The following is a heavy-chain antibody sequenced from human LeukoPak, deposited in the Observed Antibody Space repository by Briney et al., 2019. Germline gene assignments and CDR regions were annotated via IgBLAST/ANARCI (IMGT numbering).Heavy chain of an antibody. D-gene: IGHD5-12*01. V-gene: IGHV4-34*01. J-gene: IGHJ4*02. CDR1: GGSFSGYY. CDR3: ARGGSGYDSNPYFDY. Sequence: SETLSLTCAVCGGSFSGYYWSWIRQPPGKGLEWTGEINHSGSTNYNPSLKSRVTISVDTSKNQFSLKLSSVTAADTAVYYCARGGSGYDSNPYFDYWGQGTLVTVSS. CDR2: INHSGST.